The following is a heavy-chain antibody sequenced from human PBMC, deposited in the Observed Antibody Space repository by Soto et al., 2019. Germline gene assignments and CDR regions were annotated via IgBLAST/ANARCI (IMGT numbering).Heavy chain of an antibody. CDR3: ASRDPGTSVDD. V-gene: IGHV4-4*02. CDR2: IYRTGST. Sequence: SETLSLTCAVSGGSFTSNNWWTWVRQPPGQGLEWIGEIYRTGSTNYNPSLKSRVTISLDKSENQFSLKVTSLTAADTAVYYCASRDPGTSVDDWGQGTLVTFSS. D-gene: IGHD1-1*01. J-gene: IGHJ4*02. CDR1: GGSFTSNNW.